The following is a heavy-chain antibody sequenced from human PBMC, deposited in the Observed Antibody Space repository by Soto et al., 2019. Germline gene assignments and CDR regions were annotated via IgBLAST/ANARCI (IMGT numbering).Heavy chain of an antibody. J-gene: IGHJ4*02. Sequence: EVQLVESGGDLVQPGGSLRLSCAASGFTFSGYWMSWVRQAPGKRLEWVANINKDGSEKYYVDSVRGRFSISRDNAKKLLFLQINSLRAEGAAVYYCAGDKGPGPATDFDSWGLGTLVTVSA. CDR2: INKDGSEK. D-gene: IGHD6-25*01. CDR3: AGDKGPGPATDFDS. V-gene: IGHV3-7*01. CDR1: GFTFSGYW.